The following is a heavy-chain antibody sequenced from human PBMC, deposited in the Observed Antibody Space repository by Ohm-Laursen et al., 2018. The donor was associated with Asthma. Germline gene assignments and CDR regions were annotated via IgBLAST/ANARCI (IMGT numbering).Heavy chain of an antibody. D-gene: IGHD6-13*01. J-gene: IGHJ2*01. CDR1: GGSISRGGYY. Sequence: TLSLTCTVSGGSISRGGYYWSWIRQHPGKGLEWIGYIYYSGSTYYNPSLKSRVTISVDTSKNQFSLKLSSVTAADTAVYYCARGSTQGGIAAAKVNWYFDLWGRGTLVTVSS. V-gene: IGHV4-31*03. CDR2: IYYSGST. CDR3: ARGSTQGGIAAAKVNWYFDL.